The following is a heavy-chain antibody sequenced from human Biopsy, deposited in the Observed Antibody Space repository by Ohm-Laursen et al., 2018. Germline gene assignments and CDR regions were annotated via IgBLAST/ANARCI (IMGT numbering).Heavy chain of an antibody. CDR3: AKDLHYWAAMDV. D-gene: IGHD2-15*01. CDR1: GFTLSSNA. J-gene: IGHJ6*02. CDR2: IGSDGAK. Sequence: SLRLSCTATGFTLSSNAMSWVRQVPGKGLEWVSGIGSDGAKHYRDSVRGRFTISRDNSRSSLSLEMNSPRVEDTAIYYCAKDLHYWAAMDVWGPGTTVTVS. V-gene: IGHV3-23*01.